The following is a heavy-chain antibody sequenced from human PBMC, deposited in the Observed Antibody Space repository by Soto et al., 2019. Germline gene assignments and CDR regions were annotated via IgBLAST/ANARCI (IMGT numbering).Heavy chain of an antibody. V-gene: IGHV4-59*01. D-gene: IGHD3-22*01. CDR2: IYYSGST. CDR1: GGSISSYY. Sequence: QVQLQESGPGLVKPSETLSLTCTVSGGSISSYYWSWIRQPPGKGLEWIGYIYYSGSTNYNPSLKSRVTKSVDTSKNQFSLKLSSVTAADTAVYYCARVGGYYDSSGYSWGQGTLVTVSS. CDR3: ARVGGYYDSSGYS. J-gene: IGHJ5*02.